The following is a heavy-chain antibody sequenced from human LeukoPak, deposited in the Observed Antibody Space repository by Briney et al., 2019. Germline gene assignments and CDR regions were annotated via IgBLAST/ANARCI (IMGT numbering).Heavy chain of an antibody. CDR2: INKKDGI. D-gene: IGHD4-17*01. V-gene: IGHV4-30-4*01. CDR1: SDSISRGDYY. CDR3: AREHKSYGDYPYYFDS. Sequence: PSQTLSLTCTVSSDSISRGDYYWRWIRQPGGRGLEFIGYINKKDGICYNPPGKSRVSISIDTSKNQFSLKLTSVTAADTAVYFCAREHKSYGDYPYYFDSWGQGTLVTVSS. J-gene: IGHJ4*02.